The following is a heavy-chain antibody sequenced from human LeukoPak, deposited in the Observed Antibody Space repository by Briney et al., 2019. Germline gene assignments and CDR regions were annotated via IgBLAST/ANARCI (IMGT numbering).Heavy chain of an antibody. J-gene: IGHJ4*02. CDR1: GFTFSSYW. D-gene: IGHD4-17*01. V-gene: IGHV3-74*01. CDR3: AGDYGDRSIV. CDR2: ISPDGSST. Sequence: GGSLRLSCAASGFTFSSYWMLWVRQTPGQGLVWVSRISPDGSSTSYADSVKGRFTISRDNSKNTLYLQMNSLRAEDTAVYYCAGDYGDRSIVWGQGTLVTVSS.